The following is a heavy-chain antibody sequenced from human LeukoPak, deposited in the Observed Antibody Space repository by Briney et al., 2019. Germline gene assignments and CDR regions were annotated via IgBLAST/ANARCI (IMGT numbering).Heavy chain of an antibody. D-gene: IGHD5-18*01. CDR3: ARLLPWIQLWLRGAFDI. CDR1: GGSISSSSYH. J-gene: IGHJ3*02. Sequence: SETLSLTCTVSGGSISSSSYHWGWIRQPPGKGLEWIGSIYYSGSTYYNPSLKSRVTISVDTSKNQFSLKLSSVTAADTAVYYCARLLPWIQLWLRGAFDIWGQGTMVTVSS. CDR2: IYYSGST. V-gene: IGHV4-39*07.